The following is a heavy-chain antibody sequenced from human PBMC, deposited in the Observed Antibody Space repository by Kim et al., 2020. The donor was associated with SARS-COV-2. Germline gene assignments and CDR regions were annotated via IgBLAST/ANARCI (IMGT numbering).Heavy chain of an antibody. J-gene: IGHJ3*02. V-gene: IGHV3-23*01. CDR2: ISATGGST. CDR1: GFTFSSYA. Sequence: GGSLRLSCAASGFTFSSYAMSWVRQAPGKGLEWVSSISATGGSTYYADSVQGRFTISRDNSKNTLYLQVNSLRAEDTAIYYCARGDSSSPSDFVMVIPATLNRPFAFDNW. CDR3: ARGDSSSPSDFVMVIPATLNRPFAFDN. D-gene: IGHD2-15*01.